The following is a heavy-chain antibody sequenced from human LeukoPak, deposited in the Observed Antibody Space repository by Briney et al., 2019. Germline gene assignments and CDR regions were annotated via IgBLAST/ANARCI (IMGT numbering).Heavy chain of an antibody. D-gene: IGHD6-19*01. CDR3: ARVRRQQWLFDY. J-gene: IGHJ4*02. CDR2: IYYSGST. CDR1: GGSIGSSSYY. Sequence: SETLSLTCTVSGGSIGSSSYYWGWIRQPPGKGLEWIGSIYYSGSTYYNPSLKSRVTISVDTSKNQFSLKLSSVTAADTAVYYCARVRRQQWLFDYWGQGTLVTVSS. V-gene: IGHV4-39*01.